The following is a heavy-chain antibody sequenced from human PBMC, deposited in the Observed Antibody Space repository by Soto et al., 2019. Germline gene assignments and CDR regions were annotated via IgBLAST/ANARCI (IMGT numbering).Heavy chain of an antibody. J-gene: IGHJ2*01. CDR1: GGSISSTNYY. CDR2: LDNSGGT. CDR3: ASPGVDREMVDEQIYWCFDL. D-gene: IGHD5-18*01. V-gene: IGHV4-39*02. Sequence: QLQLQESGPGLVKPSETLSLTCTVSGGSISSTNYYWSWIRLPPGKGLEWIGSLDNSGGTNYNRSPTTRVTISRDPSNSHFSLQMTSASAADAALCLCASPGVDREMVDEQIYWCFDLWGRGARVTVSS.